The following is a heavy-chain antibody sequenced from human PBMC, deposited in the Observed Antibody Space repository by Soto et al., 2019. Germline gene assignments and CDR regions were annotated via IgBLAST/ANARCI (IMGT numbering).Heavy chain of an antibody. D-gene: IGHD2-21*02. Sequence: PSETLSLTCTVSGGSISSYYWSWIRQPAGKGLEWIGRIYTSGSTNYNPSLKSRVTMSVDTSKNQFSLKLKSVTAADTALSFCARQRTSVVTQAYFDVWGPGSLVTVPS. V-gene: IGHV4-4*07. CDR3: ARQRTSVVTQAYFDV. CDR2: IYTSGST. CDR1: GGSISSYY. J-gene: IGHJ4*02.